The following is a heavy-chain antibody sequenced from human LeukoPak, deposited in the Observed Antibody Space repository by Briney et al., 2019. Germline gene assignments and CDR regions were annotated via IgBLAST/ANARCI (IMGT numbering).Heavy chain of an antibody. CDR3: VRSSSKTAAGLFDF. V-gene: IGHV3-53*01. CDR2: LYSGGYT. CDR1: GFTVSRNF. Sequence: PGGSLRLSCAASGFTVSRNFMSWVRQAPGEGLEWVSVLYSGGYTVYRDSVKGRFTISRDNSKNTLYLEMNSLRVDDTAVYFCVRSSSKTAAGLFDFWGRGTLITVSS. D-gene: IGHD2-2*01. J-gene: IGHJ4*02.